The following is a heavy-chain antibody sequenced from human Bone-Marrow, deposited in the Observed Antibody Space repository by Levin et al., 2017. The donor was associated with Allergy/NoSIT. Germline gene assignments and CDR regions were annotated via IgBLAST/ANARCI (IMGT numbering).Heavy chain of an antibody. D-gene: IGHD2-8*01. CDR1: GFSFTTSQVG. Sequence: ASGPTLVKPTHTLTLTCTFSGFSFTTSQVGVGWVRQAPGKALEWLALIYWDDDERYSPSLKSRLSITKDTSKNQVVLTMTNMEPVDTGTYYCARVLVDANEAFDYWGQGTLVTVSS. V-gene: IGHV2-5*02. CDR2: IYWDDDE. J-gene: IGHJ4*02. CDR3: ARVLVDANEAFDY.